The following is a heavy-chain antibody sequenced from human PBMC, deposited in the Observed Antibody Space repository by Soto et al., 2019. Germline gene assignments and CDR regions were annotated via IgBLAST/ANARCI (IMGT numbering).Heavy chain of an antibody. CDR3: ASTISYYDLWSGYLHWDY. CDR2: IYYSGTS. CDR1: GGFISNSNYY. V-gene: IGHV4-39*01. D-gene: IGHD3-3*01. J-gene: IGHJ4*02. Sequence: PSETLSLTCTVSGGFISNSNYYWGWIRQPPGKGLEWIGSIYYSGTSYYMPSLKSRGTMSVDTSKNQFSLKLSSVTAADTAVYYGASTISYYDLWSGYLHWDYWGQGTRVTVS.